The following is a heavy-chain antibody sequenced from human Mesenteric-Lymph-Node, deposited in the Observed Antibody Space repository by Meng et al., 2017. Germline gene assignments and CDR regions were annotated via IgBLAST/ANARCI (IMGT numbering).Heavy chain of an antibody. CDR3: ASFDHIPRRNYFDY. CDR1: GGSSSSADYY. CDR2: IPHSGSA. D-gene: IGHD2-21*01. Sequence: SGPRLMYRTRAAPCPCPVAGGSSSSADYYWSWIRQSPGKGLEWIGYIPHSGSAYYNPSLKSRVSISVDTSKNQFSLNLNSMTAADTAVYYCASFDHIPRRNYFDYWGQGTLVTVSS. J-gene: IGHJ4*02. V-gene: IGHV4-30-4*01.